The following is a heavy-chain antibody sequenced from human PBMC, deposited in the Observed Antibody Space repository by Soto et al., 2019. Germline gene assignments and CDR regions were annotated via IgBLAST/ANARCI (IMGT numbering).Heavy chain of an antibody. Sequence: QVQLQESGPGLVKPSQTLSLTCTVSGGSISSGGYYWSWIRQHPGKGLEWIGYIYYSGSTYYNPSRKSRVTISVDTSKNQFSLKLSSLTAADTAVYYCARAAFYYGSGSYSGTDYWGQGTLVTVYS. CDR2: IYYSGST. CDR1: GGSISSGGYY. D-gene: IGHD3-10*01. CDR3: ARAAFYYGSGSYSGTDY. V-gene: IGHV4-31*03. J-gene: IGHJ4*02.